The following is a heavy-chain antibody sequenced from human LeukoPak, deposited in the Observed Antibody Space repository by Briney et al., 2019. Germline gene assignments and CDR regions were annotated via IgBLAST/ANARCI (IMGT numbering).Heavy chain of an antibody. D-gene: IGHD3-22*01. J-gene: IGHJ4*02. Sequence: ASVKVSCKASGYTFTSYGISWVRQAPGQGLEWMGWISAYNGNTNYAQKLQGRVTITADKSTSTAYMELSSLRSEDTAVYYCASSRDTYYYDSSGYALFDYWGQGTLVTVSS. V-gene: IGHV1-18*01. CDR2: ISAYNGNT. CDR1: GYTFTSYG. CDR3: ASSRDTYYYDSSGYALFDY.